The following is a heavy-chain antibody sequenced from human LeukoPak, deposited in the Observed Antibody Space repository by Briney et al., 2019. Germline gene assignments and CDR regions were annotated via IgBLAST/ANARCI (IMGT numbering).Heavy chain of an antibody. CDR1: GYTFTGYY. CDR2: INPNSGDT. V-gene: IGHV1-2*06. Sequence: ASVKVSCKASGYTFTGYYMHWVRQAPGQGLEWMGRINPNSGDTSYAQKFQARVTMTRDTSISTAYMELSRLRSDDTAVYYCAREYCSGGICYAYFDYWGQGTLVTVSS. D-gene: IGHD2-15*01. J-gene: IGHJ4*02. CDR3: AREYCSGGICYAYFDY.